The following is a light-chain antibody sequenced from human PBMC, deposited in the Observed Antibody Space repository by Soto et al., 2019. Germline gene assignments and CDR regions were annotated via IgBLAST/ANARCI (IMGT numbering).Light chain of an antibody. V-gene: IGKV1-5*01. CDR3: QQYNSYPWT. CDR2: DAS. CDR1: QSISSW. Sequence: DIQMNQSPSTLSASGGDRVTITCRASQSISSWLAWYQQKPGKAPKLLIYDASSLESGVPSRFSGSGSGTEFTLTISSLQPDDFATYYCQQYNSYPWTVGQGTKVEIK. J-gene: IGKJ1*01.